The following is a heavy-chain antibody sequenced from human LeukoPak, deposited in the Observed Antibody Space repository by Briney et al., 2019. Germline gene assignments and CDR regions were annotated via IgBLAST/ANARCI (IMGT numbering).Heavy chain of an antibody. J-gene: IGHJ4*02. CDR2: ISGSGGST. V-gene: IGHV3-23*01. CDR1: GFTFSSYA. D-gene: IGHD3-22*01. CDR3: ARTPAYNYYDSSGYYN. Sequence: GGSLRLSCAASGFTFSSYAMSWVRRAPGKGLEWVSAISGSGGSTYYADSVKGRFTISRDNAKNSLYLQMNSLRAEDTAVYYCARTPAYNYYDSSGYYNWGQGTLVTVSS.